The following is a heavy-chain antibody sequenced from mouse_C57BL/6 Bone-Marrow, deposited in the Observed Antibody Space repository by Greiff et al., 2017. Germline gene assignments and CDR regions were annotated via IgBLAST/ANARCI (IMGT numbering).Heavy chain of an antibody. CDR3: ARLRARSSGDYFDY. CDR1: GYTFTSYW. D-gene: IGHD3-3*01. CDR2: IDPISGGT. Sequence: QVQLQQPGAELVKPGASVKLSCKASGYTFTSYWMHWVKQRPGRGLEWIGRIDPISGGTKYNEKFKSKATLTVDKPSSTAYMQLSSLTSEDSAVYYCARLRARSSGDYFDYWGQGTTLTVTS. V-gene: IGHV1-72*01. J-gene: IGHJ2*01.